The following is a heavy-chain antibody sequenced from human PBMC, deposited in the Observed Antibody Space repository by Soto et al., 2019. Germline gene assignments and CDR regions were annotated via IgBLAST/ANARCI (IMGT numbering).Heavy chain of an antibody. D-gene: IGHD3-10*01. V-gene: IGHV1-69*01. CDR3: ARDRDDYGSGNYYNRIDF. CDR2: IIPLFGTP. J-gene: IGHJ4*02. CDR1: GGIFSTYA. Sequence: QVQLVQSGAEVKKPGSSVKVSCKASGGIFSTYAISWLRQAPGQGLAWMGGIIPLFGTPNYAQRCQGRVTITADESTITAYMELSRLRSEDKAVDYCARDRDDYGSGNYYNRIDFWGQGTLVTVSS.